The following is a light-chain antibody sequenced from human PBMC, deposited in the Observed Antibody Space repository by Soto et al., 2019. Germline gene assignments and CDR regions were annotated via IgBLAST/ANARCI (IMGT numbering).Light chain of an antibody. CDR1: QSLLHTDGYNY. CDR3: KEALQSPPIFA. J-gene: IGKJ3*01. CDR2: LAS. Sequence: DIVMTQSPLSLSVTPGESASISCRSSQSLLHTDGYNYLDWYVQKPGQSPQVLIFLASTRASGVSHRFRGSGAGSDFTMTISRVALADVGIYYCKEALQSPPIFAVGPGTKVDI. V-gene: IGKV2-28*01.